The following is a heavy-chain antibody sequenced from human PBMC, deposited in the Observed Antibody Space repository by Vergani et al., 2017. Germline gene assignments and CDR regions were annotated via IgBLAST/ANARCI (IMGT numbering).Heavy chain of an antibody. J-gene: IGHJ4*02. CDR3: AKSSDLDGVVPAAIQHFDY. D-gene: IGHD2-2*01. V-gene: IGHV3-30*18. Sequence: QVQLVESGGGVVQPGRSLRLSCAASGFTFSSYGMHWVRQAPGKGLEWVAVISYDGSNKYYADSVKGRFTISRDNSKNTLYLQMNSLRAEDTAVYYCAKSSDLDGVVPAAIQHFDYWGQGTLVTVSS. CDR2: ISYDGSNK. CDR1: GFTFSSYG.